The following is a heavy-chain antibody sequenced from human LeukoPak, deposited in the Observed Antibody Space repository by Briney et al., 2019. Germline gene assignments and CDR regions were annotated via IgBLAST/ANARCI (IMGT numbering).Heavy chain of an antibody. Sequence: PGGSLRLSCAASGFTFSSYGMHWVRQAPGKGLEWVAVIWYDGSNKYYADSVKGRFTISRDNSKNTLYLQMNSLRAEDTAVYYCARDHPTTVTTMDPFDYWGQGTLVTVSS. V-gene: IGHV3-33*08. J-gene: IGHJ4*02. CDR1: GFTFSSYG. CDR2: IWYDGSNK. CDR3: ARDHPTTVTTMDPFDY. D-gene: IGHD4-17*01.